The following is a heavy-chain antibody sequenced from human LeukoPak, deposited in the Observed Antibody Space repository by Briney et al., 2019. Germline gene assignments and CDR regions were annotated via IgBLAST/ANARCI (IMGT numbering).Heavy chain of an antibody. CDR2: INPNSGAT. V-gene: IGHV1-2*02. D-gene: IGHD3-10*01. CDR3: ANGGGSGSHNYFDN. Sequence: ASVKVSCQASGYTFTDYHLHWVRQAPGQGLEWMGWINPNSGATYFAQKFQGRVTMTRDTSNSTFYMELTRLRSDDTAIYYCANGGGSGSHNYFDNWGQGTLVTVSS. CDR1: GYTFTDYH. J-gene: IGHJ4*02.